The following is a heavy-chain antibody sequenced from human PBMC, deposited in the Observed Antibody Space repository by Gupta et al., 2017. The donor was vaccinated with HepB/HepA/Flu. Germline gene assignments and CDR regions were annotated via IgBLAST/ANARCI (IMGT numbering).Heavy chain of an antibody. D-gene: IGHD3-22*01. CDR3: ARGSGYYSDY. J-gene: IGHJ4*02. CDR2: INHSGST. CDR1: GGSFSGYY. Sequence: QVQLQQWGAGLLKPSETLSLTCAVYGGSFSGYYWSWIRQPPGKGLEWIGEINHSGSTNYNPSLKSRVTISVDTSKNQFSLKLSSVTAADTAVYYCARGSGYYSDYWGQGTLVTVSS. V-gene: IGHV4-34*01.